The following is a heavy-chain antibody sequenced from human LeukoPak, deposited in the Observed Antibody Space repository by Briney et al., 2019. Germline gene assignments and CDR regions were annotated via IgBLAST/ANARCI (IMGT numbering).Heavy chain of an antibody. CDR3: ARRGYYDSSGYSEDFDY. D-gene: IGHD3-22*01. V-gene: IGHV5-51*01. CDR2: IYPGDSDT. Sequence: AGASLQISCKGSGYSFTSYWIGWVRQLPGKGLEWMGIIYPGDSDTRYSPSFQGQVTISADKSISTAYLQWSSLKASDTAMYYCARRGYYDSSGYSEDFDYWGQGTLVTVSS. J-gene: IGHJ4*02. CDR1: GYSFTSYW.